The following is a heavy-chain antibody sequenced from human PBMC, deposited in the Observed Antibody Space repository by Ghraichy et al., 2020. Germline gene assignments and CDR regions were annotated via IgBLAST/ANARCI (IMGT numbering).Heavy chain of an antibody. V-gene: IGHV3-9*01. J-gene: IGHJ6*02. D-gene: IGHD6-19*01. Sequence: GGSLRLSCTASGFTFDEYAMHWVRQAPGKGLEWVSGISWHGENVGYGDSVKGRFIISRDNAKNSLSLQMNSLRVEDTALYYCAKAITTYSSGWNYYYAMDVWGQGTMVTVS. CDR3: AKAITTYSSGWNYYYAMDV. CDR1: GFTFDEYA. CDR2: ISWHGENV.